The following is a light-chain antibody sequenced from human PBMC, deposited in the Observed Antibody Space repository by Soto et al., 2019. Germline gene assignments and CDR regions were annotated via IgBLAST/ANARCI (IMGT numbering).Light chain of an antibody. CDR3: QVWHSSGDQYV. CDR2: DDS. Sequence: SYDLTQPPSVSVAPGQTARLTCEGNTIGSKSVHWYQQKPGQAPILVVYDDSDRPSGIPERFSGSNSGNTATLTINRVEAGDEADYYCQVWHSSGDQYVFGPGTKVTVL. J-gene: IGLJ1*01. V-gene: IGLV3-21*02. CDR1: TIGSKS.